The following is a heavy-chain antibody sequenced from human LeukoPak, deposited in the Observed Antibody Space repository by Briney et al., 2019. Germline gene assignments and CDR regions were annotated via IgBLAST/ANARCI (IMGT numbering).Heavy chain of an antibody. CDR3: ARAYSGFSSRGFDF. Sequence: PERSLRLSCAASGFTFNSYGMHWVRQPPGKGLEWVADIWYDGSNKYYADSVKGRFTISRDNSKNTVSLQMTSLRAEDTAVYYCARAYSGFSSRGFDFWRQGTLVSVSS. J-gene: IGHJ4*02. CDR2: IWYDGSNK. D-gene: IGHD5-12*01. CDR1: GFTFNSYG. V-gene: IGHV3-33*01.